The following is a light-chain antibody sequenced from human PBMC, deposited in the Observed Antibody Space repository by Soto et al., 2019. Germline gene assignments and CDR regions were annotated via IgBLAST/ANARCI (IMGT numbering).Light chain of an antibody. Sequence: LAQPASVSGSPGQSITISCIGTSSDIGRYNYVSWYQQYPGKAPKFMIYDVSNRPSGVSNRFSGSKSGNTASLTISGLQAEDEADYYCSSYISSSTYVFGTGTEVTVL. CDR1: SSDIGRYNY. V-gene: IGLV2-14*01. J-gene: IGLJ1*01. CDR2: DVS. CDR3: SSYISSSTYV.